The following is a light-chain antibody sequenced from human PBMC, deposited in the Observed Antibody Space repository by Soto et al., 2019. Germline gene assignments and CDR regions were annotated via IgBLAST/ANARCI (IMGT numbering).Light chain of an antibody. J-gene: IGLJ1*01. CDR1: SSDVGRYNY. CDR3: SSYRSSSTYV. CDR2: DVS. Sequence: QSALTQPASESGSPGQSITISCTGTSSDVGRYNYVSWYQQYPGKAPKLMLYDVSKRPSGVADRFAGSKSGNTASLTISGLQPEDEADYYCSSYRSSSTYVFGTGTKLTVL. V-gene: IGLV2-14*03.